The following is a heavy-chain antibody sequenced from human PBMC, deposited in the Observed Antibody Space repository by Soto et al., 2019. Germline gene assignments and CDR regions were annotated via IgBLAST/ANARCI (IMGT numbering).Heavy chain of an antibody. CDR3: ASSVSSGYVRGY. CDR1: GGSISSGGYY. CDR2: IYYSGST. D-gene: IGHD3-22*01. V-gene: IGHV4-31*03. Sequence: SETLSLTCTVSGGSISSGGYYWSWIRQHPGKGLEWIGYIYYSGSTYYNPSLKSRVTISVDTSKNQFSLKLSSVTAADTAVYYCASSVSSGYVRGYWGQGTLVTVSS. J-gene: IGHJ4*02.